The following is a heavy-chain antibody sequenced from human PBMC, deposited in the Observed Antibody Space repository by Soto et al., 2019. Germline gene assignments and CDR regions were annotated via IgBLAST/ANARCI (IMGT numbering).Heavy chain of an antibody. J-gene: IGHJ4*02. Sequence: GSLRLSCTGSGFTFGDYAMSWFRQAPGKGLEREGFIRSKAYGGTTEYAASVKSRFTISRDDYKNMTYMQMTSMKTEEKAVYYCARSPPLGYCSGGSCYVDYWGQGT. CDR3: ARSPPLGYCSGGSCYVDY. CDR2: IRSKAYGGTT. CDR1: GFTFGDYA. D-gene: IGHD2-15*01. V-gene: IGHV3-49*03.